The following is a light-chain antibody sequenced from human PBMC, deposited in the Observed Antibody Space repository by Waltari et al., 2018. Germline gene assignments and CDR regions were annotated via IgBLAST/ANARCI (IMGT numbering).Light chain of an antibody. CDR3: TSHTSSYTYV. CDR1: SSDVGGYDF. Sequence: QSALTPPASVSASPGQSTTISCPGTSSDVGGYDFASWSQQHPGKAPKLMIYDVSYRPSGVSDRFFGSKSGNTASLTISGLQAADEADYYCTSHTSSYTYVFGTGTKVTVL. V-gene: IGLV2-14*03. CDR2: DVS. J-gene: IGLJ1*01.